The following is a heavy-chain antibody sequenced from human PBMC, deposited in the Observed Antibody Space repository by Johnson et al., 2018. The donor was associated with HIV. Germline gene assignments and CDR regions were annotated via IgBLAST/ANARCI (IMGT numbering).Heavy chain of an antibody. J-gene: IGHJ3*02. V-gene: IGHV3-53*01. CDR3: ATGSLVVVGADGLLQLHDAFDI. CDR2: ISSDDTT. CDR1: GFTVNSNY. Sequence: VQLVESGGGVVQPGGSLRLSCAASGFTVNSNYMTWVRQAPGKGLEWVSLISSDDTTYFADSVKGRFTISRDTSKNTLYVQMNGLRAEDSAVYYCATGSLVVVGADGLLQLHDAFDIWGRGTKVTVSS. D-gene: IGHD2-15*01.